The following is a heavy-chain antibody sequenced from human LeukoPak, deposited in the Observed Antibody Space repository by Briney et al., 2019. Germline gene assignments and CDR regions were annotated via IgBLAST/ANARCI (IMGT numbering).Heavy chain of an antibody. CDR1: GYTLTELS. CDR3: ATEVTMVRGVIITLTY. J-gene: IGHJ4*02. CDR2: FDPEDGET. Sequence: GASVKVSCEVSGYTLTELSMHWVRQAPGKGLEWMGGFDPEDGETIYAQKFQGRVTMTEDTSTDTAYMELSSLRSEDTAVYYCATEVTMVRGVIITLTYWGQGTLVTVSS. D-gene: IGHD3-10*01. V-gene: IGHV1-24*01.